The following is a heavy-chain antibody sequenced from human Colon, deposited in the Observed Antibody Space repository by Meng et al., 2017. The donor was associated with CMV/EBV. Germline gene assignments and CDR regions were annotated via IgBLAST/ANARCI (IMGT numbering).Heavy chain of an antibody. D-gene: IGHD6-6*01. CDR3: ARRIAARPWGAFDI. Sequence: GGSLRLSCKGSGYSFTSYWIGWVRQMPGKGLEWMGIIYPGDSDTRYSPSFQGQVTISADKSIGTAYLQWSSLKASDTAMYYCARRIAARPWGAFDIWGQGTMVTVSS. CDR2: IYPGDSDT. CDR1: GYSFTSYW. J-gene: IGHJ3*02. V-gene: IGHV5-51*01.